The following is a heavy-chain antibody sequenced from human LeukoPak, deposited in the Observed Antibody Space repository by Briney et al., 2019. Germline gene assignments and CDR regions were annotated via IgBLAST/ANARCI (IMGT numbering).Heavy chain of an antibody. Sequence: GGSLRLSCAASGFTFGIYAMSWVRQAPGKGLEWVSGVSGNSGSTYYADSVKGRFTISRDNAKNTLYLQMNSLRAEDTAVYYCARSPLEVWGKGTTVSVSS. V-gene: IGHV3-23*01. CDR1: GFTFGIYA. CDR3: ARSPLEV. J-gene: IGHJ6*03. CDR2: VSGNSGST.